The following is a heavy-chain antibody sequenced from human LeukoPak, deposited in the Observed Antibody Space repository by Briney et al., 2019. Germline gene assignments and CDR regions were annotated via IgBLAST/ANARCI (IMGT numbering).Heavy chain of an antibody. Sequence: SETLSLTCTVSGGSISYYYWSWIRQSPGKGLEWIGYIYYSGTTNYNPSLKSRVTISVDTSKSQFSLQLRSVTAADTAVYYCAREDPQTTVPEGMDVWGQGTTVTVSS. CDR1: GGSISYYY. D-gene: IGHD4-17*01. CDR2: IYYSGTT. J-gene: IGHJ6*02. CDR3: AREDPQTTVPEGMDV. V-gene: IGHV4-59*01.